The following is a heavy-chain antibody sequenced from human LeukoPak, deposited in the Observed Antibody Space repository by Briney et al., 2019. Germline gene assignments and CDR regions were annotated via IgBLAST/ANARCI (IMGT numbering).Heavy chain of an antibody. CDR1: GFTFSSYA. CDR2: ISDSGGST. CDR3: AAYSTFWSGYYLDY. Sequence: GGSLRLSCAASGFTFSSYAMSWVRQAPGKGLEWVSTISDSGGSTYYADSVKGRFTISRDNAKNTLYLQMSGLRAEDTAVYYCAAYSTFWSGYYLDYWGQGTLVTVSS. D-gene: IGHD3-3*01. J-gene: IGHJ4*02. V-gene: IGHV3-23*01.